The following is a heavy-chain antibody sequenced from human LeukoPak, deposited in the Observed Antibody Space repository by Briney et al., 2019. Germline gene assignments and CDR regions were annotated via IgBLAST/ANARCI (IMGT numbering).Heavy chain of an antibody. V-gene: IGHV1-18*01. CDR1: GYTLTSHG. Sequence: ASVTVSFKASGYTLTSHGITWVRQAPGQGLEWMGCHSMSDDKPKYAQRFQGRVTMTTDTSTGTAYMDLRGLRPDDTAVYYCARSPGDPWDDTSFYLDVWGEGTTVTVSS. CDR2: HSMSDDKP. CDR3: ARSPGDPWDDTSFYLDV. D-gene: IGHD4-17*01. J-gene: IGHJ6*03.